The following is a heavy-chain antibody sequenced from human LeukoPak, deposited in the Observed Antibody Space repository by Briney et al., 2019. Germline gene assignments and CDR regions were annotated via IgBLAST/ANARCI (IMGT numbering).Heavy chain of an antibody. CDR1: GGSISSDGYY. V-gene: IGHV4-30-2*01. J-gene: IGHJ3*02. CDR3: ARDEGSSGWGDAFDI. D-gene: IGHD6-19*01. Sequence: PSETLSLTCTVSGGSISSDGYYWSWIRQPPGKGLEWIGYIYHSGTTYYNPSLKSRVTISVDRSKNQFSLKLSSVTAADTAVYYCARDEGSSGWGDAFDIWGQGTVVIVSS. CDR2: IYHSGTT.